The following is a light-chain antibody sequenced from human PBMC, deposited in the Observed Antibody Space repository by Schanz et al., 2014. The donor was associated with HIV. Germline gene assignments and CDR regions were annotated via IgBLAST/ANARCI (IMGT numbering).Light chain of an antibody. J-gene: IGKJ1*01. CDR1: QSVSSSY. V-gene: IGKV3-20*01. Sequence: EIVLTQSPGTLSLSPGERATLSCRASQSVSSSYLAWYQQKPGQAPRLLIYGASNRATGIPDRFSGSESGTDFTLTISRVEPEDYAVYYCQQYGSLPWTFGQGTKVEVK. CDR3: QQYGSLPWT. CDR2: GAS.